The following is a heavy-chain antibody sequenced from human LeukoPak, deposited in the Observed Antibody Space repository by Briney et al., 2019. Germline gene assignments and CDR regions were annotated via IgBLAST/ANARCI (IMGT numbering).Heavy chain of an antibody. V-gene: IGHV5-51*01. CDR3: ATSYCTPSNCSGFDS. CDR1: GYSFTNYW. D-gene: IGHD2-8*01. J-gene: IGHJ4*02. Sequence: GESLKISCKGSGYSFTNYWIGWVRQMPGKDLEYMGIIYPDDSDTRYSPSFQGQVAISADKSINTAYLQWSSLKASDTAMYYCATSYCTPSNCSGFDSWGQGTPVTVSS. CDR2: IYPDDSDT.